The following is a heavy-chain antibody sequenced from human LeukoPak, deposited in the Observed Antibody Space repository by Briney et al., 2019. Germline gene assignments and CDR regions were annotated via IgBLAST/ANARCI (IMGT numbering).Heavy chain of an antibody. CDR3: PPAAGLRRTISTEYFQH. J-gene: IGHJ1*01. CDR1: GLTFSSYE. CDR2: ISGSGETI. V-gene: IGHV3-48*03. Sequence: GGSLRLSCAAAGLTFSSYEMYWVRQAPGKGLEWVSYISGSGETIYYADSVKGRFTISRDNANKSLYLHMSSRRVEDTANYCIPPAAGLRRTISTEYFQHWGQGALVTVSS. D-gene: IGHD6-13*01.